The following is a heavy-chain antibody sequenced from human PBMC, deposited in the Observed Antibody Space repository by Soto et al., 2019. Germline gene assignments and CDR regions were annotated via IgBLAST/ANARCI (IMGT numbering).Heavy chain of an antibody. CDR2: ISGSGGST. J-gene: IGHJ4*02. V-gene: IGHV3-23*01. CDR3: AKDQCDAGDYGDPREKLFDY. D-gene: IGHD4-17*01. CDR1: GFTFSSYA. Sequence: EVQLLESGGGLVQPGGSLRLSCAASGFTFSSYAMSWVRQAPGKGLEWVSAISGSGGSTYYADSVKGRFTISRDNSKNTLYLQMNSLRAEDTAVYYCAKDQCDAGDYGDPREKLFDYWGQGTLVTVSS.